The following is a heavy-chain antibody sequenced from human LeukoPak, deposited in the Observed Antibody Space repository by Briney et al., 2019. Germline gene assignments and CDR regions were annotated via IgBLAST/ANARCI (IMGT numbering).Heavy chain of an antibody. J-gene: IGHJ5*02. CDR3: ARHRITMVRGVIIRGDWFDP. D-gene: IGHD3-10*01. CDR2: INHSGST. Sequence: SETLSLTCAVYGGSFSGYYWSWIRQPPGKGLEWIGEINHSGSTNCNPSLKSRVAISVDTSKNQFSLKLSSVTAADTAVYYCARHRITMVRGVIIRGDWFDPWGQGTLVTVSS. CDR1: GGSFSGYY. V-gene: IGHV4-34*01.